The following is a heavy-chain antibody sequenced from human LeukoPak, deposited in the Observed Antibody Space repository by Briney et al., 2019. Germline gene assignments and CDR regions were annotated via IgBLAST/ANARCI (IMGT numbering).Heavy chain of an antibody. CDR3: ARVQYYDFWSSRPFAFDI. Sequence: SQTLSLTCTVSGGSISSYYWSWIRQPPGKGLEWIGYIYYSGSTNYNPSLKSRVTISVDTSKNQFSLKLSSVTAADTAVYYCARVQYYDFWSSRPFAFDIWGQGTMVTVSS. V-gene: IGHV4-59*01. CDR2: IYYSGST. CDR1: GGSISSYY. J-gene: IGHJ3*02. D-gene: IGHD3-3*01.